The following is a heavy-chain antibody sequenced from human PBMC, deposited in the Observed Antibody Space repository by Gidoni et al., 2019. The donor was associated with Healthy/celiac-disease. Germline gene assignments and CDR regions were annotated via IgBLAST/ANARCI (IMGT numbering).Heavy chain of an antibody. CDR3: ARGSNQSKYPGGWFDP. CDR2: INPNSGGT. V-gene: IGHV1-2*04. Sequence: QVQLVQSGAEVKKPGASVKVSCKASGYTFPGYYMHWVRQAPGQGLEWMGWINPNSGGTNYAQKFQGWVTMTRDTSISTAYMELSRLRSDDTAVYYCARGSNQSKYPGGWFDPWGQGTLVTVSS. CDR1: GYTFPGYY. D-gene: IGHD4-4*01. J-gene: IGHJ5*02.